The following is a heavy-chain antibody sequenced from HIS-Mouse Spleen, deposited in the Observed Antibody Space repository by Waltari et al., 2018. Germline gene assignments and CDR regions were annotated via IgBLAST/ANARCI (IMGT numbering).Heavy chain of an antibody. CDR1: GGSIRSSSYY. CDR3: AREIPYSSSWYDWYFDL. J-gene: IGHJ2*01. CDR2: IYSSGGT. V-gene: IGHV4-39*07. Sequence: QLQLQESGPGLVKPSETLSLTCTVSGGSIRSSSYYWGWIRRHPGNGLDWIGSIYSSGGTYYNPSLKSRVTISVDTSKNQFSLKLSSVTAADTAVYYCAREIPYSSSWYDWYFDLWGRGTLVTVSS. D-gene: IGHD6-13*01.